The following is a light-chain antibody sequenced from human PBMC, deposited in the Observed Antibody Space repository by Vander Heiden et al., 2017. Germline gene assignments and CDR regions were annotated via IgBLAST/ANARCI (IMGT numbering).Light chain of an antibody. V-gene: IGLV2-14*03. CDR1: SSDVGGSDY. J-gene: IGLJ2*01. CDR3: SSYTSSTTPV. CDR2: DFS. Sequence: QSALTQPASVSGSPGQSITISCTGTSSDVGGSDYVSWYQQHPGKAPKLMLYDFSNRPSGVSNRFSGSKSGNTASLTISGLQAEDEADYFCSSYTSSTTPVFGGGTKVTVL.